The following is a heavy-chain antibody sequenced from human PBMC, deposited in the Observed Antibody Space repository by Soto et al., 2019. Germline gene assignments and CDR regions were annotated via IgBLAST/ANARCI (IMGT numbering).Heavy chain of an antibody. CDR1: GFTFGTYV. CDR2: IDGSGGDT. Sequence: GGSLRLSCVASGFTFGTYVMSWVRQAPGKGLEWVSSIDGSGGDTYYADSVKGRFTISRDNSKNTLYLQMSSLRADDTAVYYCAKLKRYNYGVDYWGQGALVTVSS. CDR3: AKLKRYNYGVDY. J-gene: IGHJ4*02. V-gene: IGHV3-23*01. D-gene: IGHD5-18*01.